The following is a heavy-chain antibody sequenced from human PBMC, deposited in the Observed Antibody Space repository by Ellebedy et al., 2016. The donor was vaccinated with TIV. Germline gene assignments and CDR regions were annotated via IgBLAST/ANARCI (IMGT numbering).Heavy chain of an antibody. J-gene: IGHJ1*01. D-gene: IGHD5-18*01. CDR2: INHSGSP. Sequence: SETLSLXCAVYGGSFTRYYWSWIRQPPGKGLEWIGEINHSGSPNYNPSLKSRVTISVDRSKNQFSLNLSSVNAADTAVYYCARGRGSSYDLPRQHWGQGTLVTVSS. V-gene: IGHV4-34*01. CDR3: ARGRGSSYDLPRQH. CDR1: GGSFTRYY.